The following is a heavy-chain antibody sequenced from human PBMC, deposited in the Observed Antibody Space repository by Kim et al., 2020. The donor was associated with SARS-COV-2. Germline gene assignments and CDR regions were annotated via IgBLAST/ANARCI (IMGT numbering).Heavy chain of an antibody. CDR3: ARDRSSGYYYGSWNLYF. J-gene: IGHJ2*01. V-gene: IGHV3-30*04. D-gene: IGHD3-22*01. CDR1: GFTFSSYA. CDR2: ISYDGSNK. Sequence: GGSLRLSCAASGFTFSSYAMHWVRQAPGKGLEWVAVISYDGSNKYYADSVKGRFTISRDNSKNTLYLQMNSLRAEDTAVYYCARDRSSGYYYGSWNLYF.